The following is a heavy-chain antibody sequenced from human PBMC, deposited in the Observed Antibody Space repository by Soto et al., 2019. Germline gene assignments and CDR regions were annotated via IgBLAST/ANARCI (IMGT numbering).Heavy chain of an antibody. J-gene: IGHJ5*02. CDR3: ATDSAGRGPFDP. Sequence: SETLSLTCTISGGSFGTNYWSWIRQAPGKGLEWIGYTYHTGSTEYNPSLKSRATISVDTSKNQFSLTLNSAAAADTAVYYCATDSAGRGPFDPWGQGILVTVSS. V-gene: IGHV4-59*13. D-gene: IGHD3-10*01. CDR2: TYHTGST. CDR1: GGSFGTNY.